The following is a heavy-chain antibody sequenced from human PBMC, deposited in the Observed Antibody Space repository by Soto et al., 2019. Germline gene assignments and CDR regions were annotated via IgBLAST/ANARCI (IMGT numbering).Heavy chain of an antibody. CDR2: ISAYNGNT. CDR1: GYTFTSYG. V-gene: IGHV1-18*01. D-gene: IGHD3-22*01. CDR3: ARTRLSYYDSSGPFDI. Sequence: ASVKVSCKASGYTFTSYGISWVRQAPGQGLEWMGWISAYNGNTNYAQKLQGRVTMTTDTSTSTAYMELRSLRPDDTAVYYCARTRLSYYDSSGPFDIWGQGTMVTVSS. J-gene: IGHJ3*02.